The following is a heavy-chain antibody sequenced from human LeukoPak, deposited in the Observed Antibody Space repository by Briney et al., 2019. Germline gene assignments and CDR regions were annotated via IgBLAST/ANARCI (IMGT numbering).Heavy chain of an antibody. D-gene: IGHD6-19*01. CDR3: ARSRGGRYSSNNWFDP. Sequence: SETLSLTCTVSGGSISSGSYYWSWIRQPAGKGLEWIGRIYTSGSTNYNPSLKSQVTISVDTSKNQFSLKLSSVTAADTAVYYCARSRGGRYSSNNWFDPWGQGTLVTVSS. J-gene: IGHJ5*02. V-gene: IGHV4-61*02. CDR1: GGSISSGSYY. CDR2: IYTSGST.